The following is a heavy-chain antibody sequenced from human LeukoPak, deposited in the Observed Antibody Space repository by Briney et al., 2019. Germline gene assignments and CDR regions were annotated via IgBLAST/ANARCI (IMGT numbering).Heavy chain of an antibody. CDR2: ISAYNGNT. CDR3: ARPGIPVGRHYPFDY. J-gene: IGHJ4*02. D-gene: IGHD6-19*01. Sequence: GASVKVSCKTSGFTFTSYGISWLRQAPGQGLEWLGWISAYNGNTNCAQKIRGRVTMTTDTATSTAYMELRSLRSDDTAVYYCARPGIPVGRHYPFDYWGQGTLVTVSS. V-gene: IGHV1-18*01. CDR1: GFTFTSYG.